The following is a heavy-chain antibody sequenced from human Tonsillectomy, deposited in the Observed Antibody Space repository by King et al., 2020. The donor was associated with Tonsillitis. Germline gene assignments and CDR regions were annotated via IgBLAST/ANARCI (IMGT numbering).Heavy chain of an antibody. CDR3: ATNSAAVGGDYFDL. J-gene: IGHJ4*02. V-gene: IGHV1-24*01. Sequence: QLVQSGAEVKKPGASVKVSCKVSGYTLTEVSMHWVRQAPGKGLEWMGSFDPEDGETIYAQKFQGKVTMTEDTSTDTAYMELSSPRFEDTAIYYCATNSAAVGGDYFDLWGQGTLVSVSS. D-gene: IGHD6-25*01. CDR2: FDPEDGET. CDR1: GYTLTEVS.